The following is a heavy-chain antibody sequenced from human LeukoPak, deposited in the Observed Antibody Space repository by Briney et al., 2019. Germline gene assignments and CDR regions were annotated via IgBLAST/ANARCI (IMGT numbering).Heavy chain of an antibody. CDR3: ARDRISAAGTGFDY. Sequence: SVKVSCKASGGTLSSYAISWVRQAPGQGLEWMGRIIPILGIANYAQKFQGRVTITADKSTSTAYMELSSLRSEDTAVYYCARDRISAAGTGFDYWGQGTLVTVSS. J-gene: IGHJ4*02. CDR1: GGTLSSYA. D-gene: IGHD6-13*01. CDR2: IIPILGIA. V-gene: IGHV1-69*04.